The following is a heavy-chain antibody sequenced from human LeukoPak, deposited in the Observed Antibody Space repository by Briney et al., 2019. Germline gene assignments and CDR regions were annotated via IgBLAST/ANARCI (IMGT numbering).Heavy chain of an antibody. CDR3: ARQPTGFPNWFHP. V-gene: IGHV4-39*01. CDR2: IYYSGTT. CDR1: GDSIISSSYN. Sequence: PSETLSLTCTVSGDSIISSSYNWRWIRQPPGKGLEWIGTIYYSGTTYYNPSLKSRVTISVDTSKNQFSLKVNSVTAADTAVYYCARQPTGFPNWFHPWGQGTRVTVSS. J-gene: IGHJ5*02. D-gene: IGHD2-8*02.